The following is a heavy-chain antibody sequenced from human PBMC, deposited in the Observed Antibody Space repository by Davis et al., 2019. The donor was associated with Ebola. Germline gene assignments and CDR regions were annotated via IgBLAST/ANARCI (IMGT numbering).Heavy chain of an antibody. D-gene: IGHD2-15*01. CDR2: IKKDGSEK. J-gene: IGHJ6*02. CDR1: GFPFSNFW. CDR3: AKETAPFVYHYGMDV. Sequence: PGGSLRPSCAASGFPFSNFWMNWFRQAPGKGLEWVATIKKDGSEKHYVDSVKGRFTISRDNAKNSLYLQMNSLRAEDTAVYYCAKETAPFVYHYGMDVWGQGTTVTVSS. V-gene: IGHV3-7*01.